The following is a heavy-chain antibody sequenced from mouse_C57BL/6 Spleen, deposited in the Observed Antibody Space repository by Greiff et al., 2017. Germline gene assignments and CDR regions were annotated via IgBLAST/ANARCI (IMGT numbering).Heavy chain of an antibody. CDR3: ARGRGRSFYAMDD. CDR2: IYPGGGYT. J-gene: IGHJ4*01. V-gene: IGHV1-63*01. D-gene: IGHD1-1*01. Sequence: QVQLQQSGAELVRPGTSVKMSCKASGYTFTNYWIGWAKQRPGHGLEWIGDIYPGGGYTNYNEKFKGKATLTADKSSSTAYMQFSSLTSEDSAIYYCARGRGRSFYAMDDWGQGTSVTVSS. CDR1: GYTFTNYW.